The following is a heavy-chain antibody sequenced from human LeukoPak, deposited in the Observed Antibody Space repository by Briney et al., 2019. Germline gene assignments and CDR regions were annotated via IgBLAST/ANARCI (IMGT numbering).Heavy chain of an antibody. V-gene: IGHV4-39*07. CDR3: ARDVFSGGSH. CDR1: GGSISSSNYY. Sequence: SETLSLTCTVSGGSISSSNYYWGWIRQPPGKGLEWIGSIYYSGSTYYNPSLKSRVTISVDTSKNQFSLKLSSVTAADTAVYYCARDVFSGGSHWGQGTLVTVSS. D-gene: IGHD1-26*01. J-gene: IGHJ4*02. CDR2: IYYSGST.